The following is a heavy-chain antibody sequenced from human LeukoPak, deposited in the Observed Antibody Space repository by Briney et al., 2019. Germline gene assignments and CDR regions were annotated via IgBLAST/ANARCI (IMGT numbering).Heavy chain of an antibody. J-gene: IGHJ4*02. CDR2: IRSKAYGGTT. CDR3: TMPEYSSGWYDEVLVADY. D-gene: IGHD6-19*01. Sequence: PGGSLRLSCTASGFTFGDYAMSWFRQAPGKGLEWVGFIRSKAYGGTTEYAASVKGRFTISRDDSKSIAYLQMNSLKTEDTAVYYCTMPEYSSGWYDEVLVADYGGQGTLVTVSS. V-gene: IGHV3-49*03. CDR1: GFTFGDYA.